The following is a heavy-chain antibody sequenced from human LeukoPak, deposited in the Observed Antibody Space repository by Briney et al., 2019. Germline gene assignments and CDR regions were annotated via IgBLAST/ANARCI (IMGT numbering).Heavy chain of an antibody. CDR3: AREDPQTTVPEGMDV. V-gene: IGHV4-59*01. J-gene: IGHJ6*02. CDR1: RGSISSYY. D-gene: IGHD4-17*01. Sequence: SETLSLTCTVSRGSISSYYWSWIRQPPGQGLEWIGYIYYSGSTDYNPSLKSRVTISVDTSKNQFSLQLRSVTAADTAVYYCAREDPQTTVPEGMDVWGQGTTVTVSS. CDR2: IYYSGST.